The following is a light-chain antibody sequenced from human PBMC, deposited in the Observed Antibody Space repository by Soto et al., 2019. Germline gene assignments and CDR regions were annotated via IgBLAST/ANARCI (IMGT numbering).Light chain of an antibody. CDR1: QSVSSSY. CDR3: QQYGSSQIT. J-gene: IGKJ5*01. V-gene: IGKV3-20*01. Sequence: EIVLTQSPGTLSLSPGERPTLSSRASQSVSSSYLAWYQQKPGQAPRLLIYGASSRATGIPDRFSGSGSGTDFTLTISRLEPEDFAVYYCQQYGSSQITFGQGTRLEIK. CDR2: GAS.